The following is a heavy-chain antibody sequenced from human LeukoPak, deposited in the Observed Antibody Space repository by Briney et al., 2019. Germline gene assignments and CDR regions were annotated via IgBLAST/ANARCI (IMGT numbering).Heavy chain of an antibody. J-gene: IGHJ3*02. CDR3: ARDYYDTPDAFDI. D-gene: IGHD3-22*01. CDR2: IIPIFGTA. Sequence: SVKVSCTASGGTFSSYAISWVRQAPGQGLEWMGGIIPIFGTANYAQKFQGRVTITADESTSTAYMELSSLRSEDTAVYYCARDYYDTPDAFDIWGQGTMVTVSS. CDR1: GGTFSSYA. V-gene: IGHV1-69*13.